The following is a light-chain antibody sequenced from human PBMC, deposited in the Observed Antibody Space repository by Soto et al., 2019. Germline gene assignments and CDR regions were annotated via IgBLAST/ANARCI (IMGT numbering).Light chain of an antibody. Sequence: QSVLTQPPSASGTPGQRVTISCSGSSSNIGSNYVYWYQHLTGTAPKLLIYRNNQRPSGVPDRFSGSKSGTSASLAISGLLSVDEAYYYCATWDDCLINYVFGTWPTVTVL. CDR3: ATWDDCLINYV. V-gene: IGLV1-47*01. CDR2: RNN. J-gene: IGLJ1*01. CDR1: SSNIGSNY.